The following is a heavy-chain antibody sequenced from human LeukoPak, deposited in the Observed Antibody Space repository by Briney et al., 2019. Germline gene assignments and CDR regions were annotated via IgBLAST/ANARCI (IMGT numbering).Heavy chain of an antibody. CDR2: INHSGST. J-gene: IGHJ4*02. D-gene: IGHD6-19*01. V-gene: IGHV4-34*01. CDR3: ARRAQWLVFFDY. CDR1: GGSFSGYY. Sequence: SETLSLTCAVYGGSFSGYYWSWIRQPPGKGREWIGEINHSGSTNYNPSLKSRVTISVDTSKNQFSLKLSSVTAADTAVYYCARRAQWLVFFDYWGQGTLVTVSS.